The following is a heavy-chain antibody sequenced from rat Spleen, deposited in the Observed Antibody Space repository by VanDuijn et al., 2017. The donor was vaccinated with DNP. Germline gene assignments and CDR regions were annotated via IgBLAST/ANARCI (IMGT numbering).Heavy chain of an antibody. CDR3: ARAYYGYKAYFDY. J-gene: IGHJ2*01. CDR2: IWSGGST. Sequence: QVQLKESGPGLVQPSQILSLTCTVSGFSFTSNRVHWVRQPPGKGLEWVGAIWSGGSTEYNSALKSRLSIIRDTSKSQVFLKMNSLQTEDTATYYCARAYYGYKAYFDYWGQGVMVTVSS. CDR1: GFSFTSNR. D-gene: IGHD1-9*01. V-gene: IGHV2-1*01.